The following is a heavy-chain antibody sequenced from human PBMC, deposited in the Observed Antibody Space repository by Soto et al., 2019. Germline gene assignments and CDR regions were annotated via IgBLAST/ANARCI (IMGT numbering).Heavy chain of an antibody. V-gene: IGHV4-4*02. CDR3: ARLVYDTRLNYMYFDF. CDR1: GVSIISGNW. CDR2: IFHDGTA. J-gene: IGHJ4*02. D-gene: IGHD2-8*01. Sequence: SSTVSLTCAVSGVSIISGNWWTCVLQTPQRGLEYIGEIFHDGTANYYPSFERRVAISVDTSKNQFSLKLTSVTAADTAIYFCARLVYDTRLNYMYFDFWGQGALVTVSS.